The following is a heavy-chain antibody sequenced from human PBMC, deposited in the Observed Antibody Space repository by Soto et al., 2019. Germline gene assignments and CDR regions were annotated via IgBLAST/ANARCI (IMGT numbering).Heavy chain of an antibody. J-gene: IGHJ3*02. D-gene: IGHD2-21*02. V-gene: IGHV1-2*02. Sequence: ASVKVSCKASGYTFTGYYMHWVRQAPGQGLEWMGWINPNSGGTNYAQKFQGRVTMTRDTSISTAYMELSRLRSDDTAVYYCARDPVFRTDRDAFDIWGQGTMVTVSS. CDR3: ARDPVFRTDRDAFDI. CDR1: GYTFTGYY. CDR2: INPNSGGT.